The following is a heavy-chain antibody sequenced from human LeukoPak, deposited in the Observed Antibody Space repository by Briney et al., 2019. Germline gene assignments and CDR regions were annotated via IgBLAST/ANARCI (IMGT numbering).Heavy chain of an antibody. D-gene: IGHD3-3*01. CDR3: ARHFTRAPYYDFWSGYFSPFDY. J-gene: IGHJ4*02. CDR2: IYYSGST. CDR1: GGSISSYY. Sequence: SETLSLTCTVSGGSISSYYWSWIRQPPGKGLEWIGYIYYSGSTNYNPSLKSRVTISVDTSKNQFSLKLSSVTAADTAVYYCARHFTRAPYYDFWSGYFSPFDYWGQGTLVTVSS. V-gene: IGHV4-59*01.